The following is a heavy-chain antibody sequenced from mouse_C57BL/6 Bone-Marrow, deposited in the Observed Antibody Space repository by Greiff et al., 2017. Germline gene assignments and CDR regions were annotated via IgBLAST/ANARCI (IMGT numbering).Heavy chain of an antibody. Sequence: EVMLVESGGGLVKPGGSLKLSCAASGFTFSSYAMSWVRQTPEKRLEWVATISDGGSYTYYPDNVKGRFTISRHNAKNNLYLQMGHLKSEDTAMYYCAREGGSRGAWFAYWGQGTLVTVSA. V-gene: IGHV5-4*01. J-gene: IGHJ3*01. D-gene: IGHD3-1*01. CDR1: GFTFSSYA. CDR2: ISDGGSYT. CDR3: AREGGSRGAWFAY.